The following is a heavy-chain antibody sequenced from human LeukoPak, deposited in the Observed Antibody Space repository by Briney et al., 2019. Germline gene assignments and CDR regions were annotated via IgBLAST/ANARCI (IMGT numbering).Heavy chain of an antibody. CDR3: AKATREWEKLQAMDV. D-gene: IGHD1-26*01. V-gene: IGHV3-23*01. Sequence: PGGSLRLSCAASGFTFSSYAMSWVRQAPGKGLEWVSAISGSGGSTYYADSVKGRFTISRDNSKNTLYLQMNSLRAEDTAVYYCAKATREWEKLQAMDVWGNGTTVTVSS. J-gene: IGHJ6*04. CDR2: ISGSGGST. CDR1: GFTFSSYA.